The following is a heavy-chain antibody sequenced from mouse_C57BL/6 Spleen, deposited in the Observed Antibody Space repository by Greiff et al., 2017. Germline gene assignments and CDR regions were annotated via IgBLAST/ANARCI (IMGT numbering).Heavy chain of an antibody. J-gene: IGHJ3*01. CDR2: IYTGSGST. Sequence: VQLEQPGAELVKPGASVKMSCKASGYTFTSYWITWVKQRPGQGLEWIGDIYTGSGSTNYNVKFKSKATLTVDTSSSTAYMQLSSLTSEDSAFYYCASENFSSGPGDWGQGTLVTVSA. D-gene: IGHD3-2*02. V-gene: IGHV1-55*01. CDR1: GYTFTSYW. CDR3: ASENFSSGPGD.